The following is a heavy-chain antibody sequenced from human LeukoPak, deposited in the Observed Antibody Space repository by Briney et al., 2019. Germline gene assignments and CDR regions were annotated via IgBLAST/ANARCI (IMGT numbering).Heavy chain of an antibody. Sequence: ASVKVSCKASGYTFTSYDINWVRQATGQGLEWMGWISAYNGNTNYAQKLQGRVTMTTDTSTSTAYMELRSLRSDDTAVYYCARGVAAAGTIDYWGQGTLVTVSS. CDR2: ISAYNGNT. CDR1: GYTFTSYD. CDR3: ARGVAAAGTIDY. D-gene: IGHD6-13*01. J-gene: IGHJ4*02. V-gene: IGHV1-18*01.